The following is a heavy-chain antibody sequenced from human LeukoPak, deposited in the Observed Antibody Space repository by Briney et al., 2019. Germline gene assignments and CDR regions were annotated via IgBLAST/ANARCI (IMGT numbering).Heavy chain of an antibody. Sequence: GGSLRLSCAASGFTFDDYAMHWVRQAPGKGLGWASLINGDGGGTYYTDSVKGRFTISRDNSKNSLYLQLNSLRTDDTALYYCARAAPLTWTLDYWGQGTLVTVSS. J-gene: IGHJ4*02. CDR1: GFTFDDYA. V-gene: IGHV3-43*02. CDR2: INGDGGGT. CDR3: ARAAPLTWTLDY. D-gene: IGHD3/OR15-3a*01.